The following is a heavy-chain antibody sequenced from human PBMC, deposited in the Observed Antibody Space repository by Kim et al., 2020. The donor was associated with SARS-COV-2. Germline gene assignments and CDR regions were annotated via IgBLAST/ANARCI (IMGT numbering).Heavy chain of an antibody. V-gene: IGHV4-39*01. CDR1: GVSISSSSNY. CDR3: ARLVSENSAVEY. CDR2: INYSGNT. J-gene: IGHJ4*02. Sequence: SETLSLTCTVSGVSISSSSNYWGWIRQPPGKGLEWIGSINYSGNTYYNPSLKSRVTISVDTSKNQFSLKMRSVTAADTAVYYCARLVSENSAVEYWGQGTLVTVSS.